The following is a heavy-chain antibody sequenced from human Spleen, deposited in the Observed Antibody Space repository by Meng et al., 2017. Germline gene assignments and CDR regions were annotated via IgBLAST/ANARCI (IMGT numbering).Heavy chain of an antibody. CDR1: GFTFDDYA. Sequence: SLKISCAASGFTFDDYAMYWVRQAPGKGLEWVSGITWNSDTIGYADSVKGRFTISSDNAKNSLYLQMNSLRAEDTAVYYCARKDTAMVYFDYWGQGTLVTVSS. J-gene: IGHJ4*02. CDR3: ARKDTAMVYFDY. V-gene: IGHV3-9*01. D-gene: IGHD5-18*01. CDR2: ITWNSDTI.